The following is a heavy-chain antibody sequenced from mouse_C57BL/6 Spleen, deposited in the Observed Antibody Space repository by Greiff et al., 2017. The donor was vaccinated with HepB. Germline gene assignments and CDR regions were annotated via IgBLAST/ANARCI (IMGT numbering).Heavy chain of an antibody. CDR2: ISSGGSYT. V-gene: IGHV5-6*01. CDR3: ARDDGRAMDY. CDR1: GFTFSSYG. Sequence: QLKESGGDLVKPGGSLKLSCAASGFTFSSYGMSWVRQTPDKRLEWVATISSGGSYTYYPDSVKGRFTISRDNAKNTLYLQMSSLKSEDTAMYYCARDDGRAMDYWGQGTSVTVSS. J-gene: IGHJ4*01. D-gene: IGHD2-3*01.